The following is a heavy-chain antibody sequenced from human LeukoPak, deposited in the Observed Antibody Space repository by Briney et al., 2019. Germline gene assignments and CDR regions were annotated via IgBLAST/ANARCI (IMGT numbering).Heavy chain of an antibody. CDR1: GDTFTGYA. V-gene: IGHV1-3*01. J-gene: IGHJ4*02. D-gene: IGHD5-12*01. CDR2: INAGNGNT. CDR3: ARGLVGTIALAY. Sequence: ASVEVSCKASGDTFTGYAMHWVRQAPGQRLEWMGWINAGNGNTKYSQKFQGRVTITRDTSASAAYMEMSSLRFEDTAVYYCARGLVGTIALAYWGQGTLVTVSS.